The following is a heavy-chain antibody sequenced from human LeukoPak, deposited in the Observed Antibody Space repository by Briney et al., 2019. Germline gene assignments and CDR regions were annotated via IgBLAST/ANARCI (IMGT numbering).Heavy chain of an antibody. D-gene: IGHD2-2*01. V-gene: IGHV1-69*05. CDR1: GGTFISYA. CDR2: INPIFGTA. Sequence: SVKVSCKASGGTFISYAISWVRQAPGQGLEWMGGINPIFGTANYAQKFQDRVTITTDESTSTAYMELSSLRSEDTAVYYCARERGGGKIVVVPAAISCWFDPWGQGTLVTVSS. J-gene: IGHJ5*02. CDR3: ARERGGGKIVVVPAAISCWFDP.